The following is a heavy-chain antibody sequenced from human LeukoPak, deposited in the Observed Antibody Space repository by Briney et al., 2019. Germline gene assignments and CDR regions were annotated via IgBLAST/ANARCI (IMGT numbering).Heavy chain of an antibody. J-gene: IGHJ5*02. CDR3: ARDTFGNSTFGRFDP. V-gene: IGHV4-4*07. CDR1: SGSVTNYY. Sequence: SEILSLTCTVSSGSVTNYYWTWIRQPAGKGLEWIGRLYGNGDTVYNPSLKSRVTMSLDTSKNQFSLNLNSVTAADTAVYYCARDTFGNSTFGRFDPWGQGTLVTVSS. D-gene: IGHD3-16*01. CDR2: LYGNGDT.